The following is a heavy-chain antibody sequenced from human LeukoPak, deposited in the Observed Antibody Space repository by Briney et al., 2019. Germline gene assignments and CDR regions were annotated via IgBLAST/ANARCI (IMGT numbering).Heavy chain of an antibody. D-gene: IGHD3-16*02. CDR1: GFTFSSYA. CDR2: ISGSGGST. Sequence: GGSLRLSCAASGFTFSSYAMSWVRQAPGKGLEWVSVISGSGGSTYYADSVKGRFTISRDNSKSTLYLQVNSLRAEDTAVYYCAKDQRVWGSYRFPDYYGMDVWGQGTTVTVSS. V-gene: IGHV3-23*01. J-gene: IGHJ6*02. CDR3: AKDQRVWGSYRFPDYYGMDV.